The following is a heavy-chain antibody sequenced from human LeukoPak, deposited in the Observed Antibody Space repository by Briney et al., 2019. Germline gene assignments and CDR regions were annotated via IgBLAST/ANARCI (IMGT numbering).Heavy chain of an antibody. V-gene: IGHV4-34*01. CDR1: GGSFSGYY. D-gene: IGHD1-26*01. CDR2: INHSGST. J-gene: IGHJ3*02. CDR3: ARRPRVGANVFPFDI. Sequence: SETLSLTCAVYGGSFSGYYWSWIRQPPGKGLEWIGEINHSGSTNYNPSLKSRVTISVDTSKNQFSLKLSSVTAADTAVYYCARRPRVGANVFPFDIWGQGTMVTVSS.